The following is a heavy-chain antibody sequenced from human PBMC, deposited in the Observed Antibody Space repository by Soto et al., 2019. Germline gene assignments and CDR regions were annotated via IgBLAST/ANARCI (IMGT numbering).Heavy chain of an antibody. V-gene: IGHV3-9*01. CDR2: INWNSGNI. CDR3: AKGTKYCSSGVCSVFDY. D-gene: IGHD2-8*01. Sequence: EVQVAESGGGSVQPGRSLRLSCEASGFSLDEYAMHWVRQVPGKGLEWVSSINWNSGNIGYADSVRGRFTISRDNAKNSLYLQMNSLRPEDTAFYYCAKGTKYCSSGVCSVFDYWGQGTLVTVSS. CDR1: GFSLDEYA. J-gene: IGHJ4*02.